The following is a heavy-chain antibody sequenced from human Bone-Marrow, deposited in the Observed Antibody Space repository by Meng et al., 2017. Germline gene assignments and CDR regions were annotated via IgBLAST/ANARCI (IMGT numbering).Heavy chain of an antibody. V-gene: IGHV4-34*01. CDR1: GGSCSGYY. CDR2: INHSGST. J-gene: IGHJ4*02. D-gene: IGHD6-19*01. CDR3: ARGARVAGTDY. Sequence: QVTLPQWGAGLLKPSETLSLTCAGYGGSCSGYYWNWIRPPPGRGLEWIGDINHSGSTNYNPSLKSRVTISVDTSKNQFSLMLSSVTAADTAVYYCARGARVAGTDYWGQGTLVTVSS.